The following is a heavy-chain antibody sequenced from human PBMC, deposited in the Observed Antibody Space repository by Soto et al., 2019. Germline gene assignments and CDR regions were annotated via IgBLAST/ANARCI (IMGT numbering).Heavy chain of an antibody. V-gene: IGHV1-18*01. J-gene: IGHJ5*02. D-gene: IGHD3-3*01. CDR1: GYTFTSYD. Sequence: GASVKVSCKASGYTFTSYDINWVRQAPGQGLEWMGWISANNGNTNYAQKFQGRVTMTTNTSTSTAYMELRSLRSDDTAVYYCARDRSGNSAWFDPWGQGTLVTV. CDR2: ISANNGNT. CDR3: ARDRSGNSAWFDP.